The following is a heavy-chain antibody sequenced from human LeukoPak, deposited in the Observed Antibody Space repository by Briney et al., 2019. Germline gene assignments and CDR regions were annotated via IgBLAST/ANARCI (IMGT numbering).Heavy chain of an antibody. CDR1: GYIFINHG. V-gene: IGHV1-2*02. D-gene: IGHD3-9*01. Sequence: ASVKVSCKASGYIFINHGIAWVRQAPGQGLDWMGWINPNTGGTKYAQKFQGRVTMTRDTSIGTAYMELSTVTSDDTAVYFCARVHATGYFSLDLGYWGQGTLVTVSS. CDR2: INPNTGGT. J-gene: IGHJ4*02. CDR3: ARVHATGYFSLDLGY.